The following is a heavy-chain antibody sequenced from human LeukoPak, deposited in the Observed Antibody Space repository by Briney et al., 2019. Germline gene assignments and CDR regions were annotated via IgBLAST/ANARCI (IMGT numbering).Heavy chain of an antibody. Sequence: GSLRLSCAASGFTFDTHAMSWVGQAPGKGLEWISTMSGHGHNVYYADSVKGRFTISRDNSKNTLYLHMNSLRAEDTAVYYCAKYFASGSYYKLPHWGQGTLVTVSS. CDR2: MSGHGHNV. D-gene: IGHD3-10*01. V-gene: IGHV3-23*01. CDR1: GFTFDTHA. CDR3: AKYFASGSYYKLPH. J-gene: IGHJ1*01.